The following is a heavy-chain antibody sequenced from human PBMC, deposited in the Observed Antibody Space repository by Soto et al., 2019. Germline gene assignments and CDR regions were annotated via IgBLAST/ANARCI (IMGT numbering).Heavy chain of an antibody. D-gene: IGHD2-15*01. CDR2: IYSSGSTK. CDR1: GFTFSDYY. CDR3: ARDYSGLDAFDI. Sequence: GGSLRLSCVASGFTFSDYYMNWIRQAPGKGLEWVSYIYSSGSTKYYADSVKGRFIISRDNAKNSLYLQMNGLRAEDTAVYYCARDYSGLDAFDIWGQGTMVTVSS. J-gene: IGHJ3*02. V-gene: IGHV3-11*01.